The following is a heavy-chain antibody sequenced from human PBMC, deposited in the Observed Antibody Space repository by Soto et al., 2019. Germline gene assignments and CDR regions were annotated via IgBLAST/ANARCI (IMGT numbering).Heavy chain of an antibody. V-gene: IGHV3-53*01. D-gene: IGHD3-3*01. CDR3: ARDSITIFGVVSYAFDI. CDR2: IYSGGST. CDR1: GFTVSSNY. Sequence: GGSLRLSCAASGFTVSSNYISWVRQAPGKGLEWVSVIYSGGSTYYADSVKGRFTISRDNSKNTLYLQMNSLRAEDTAVYYCARDSITIFGVVSYAFDIWGQGTMVTVSS. J-gene: IGHJ3*02.